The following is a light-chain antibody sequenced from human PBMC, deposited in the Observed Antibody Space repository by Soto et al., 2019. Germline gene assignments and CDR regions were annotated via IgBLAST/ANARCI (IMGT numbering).Light chain of an antibody. J-gene: IGKJ1*01. CDR2: NES. CDR3: QKYNTAPWT. CDR1: QGIINY. Sequence: DIQMTQSPSSLSASVGDRVTITCRASQGIINYLAWYQQKPGKVPKFLIYNESTLQSGVPSRLSCSGSGTDFTLTISRLQPEDVSTYYFQKYNTAPWTFGQGTKVEIK. V-gene: IGKV1-27*01.